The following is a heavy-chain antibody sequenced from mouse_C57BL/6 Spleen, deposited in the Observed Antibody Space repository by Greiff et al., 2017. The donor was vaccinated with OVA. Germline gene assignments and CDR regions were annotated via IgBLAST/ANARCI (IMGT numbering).Heavy chain of an antibody. CDR1: GFTFSDYG. D-gene: IGHD2-4*01. CDR3: ARREHYDYDMDY. J-gene: IGHJ4*01. CDR2: ISSGSSTI. V-gene: IGHV5-17*01. Sequence: EVHLVESGGGLVKPGGSLKLSCAASGFTFSDYGMHWVRQAPEKGLEWVAYISSGSSTIYYADTVKGRFTISRDNAKNTLFLHMTSLRSEDTAMYYCARREHYDYDMDYWGQGTSVTVSS.